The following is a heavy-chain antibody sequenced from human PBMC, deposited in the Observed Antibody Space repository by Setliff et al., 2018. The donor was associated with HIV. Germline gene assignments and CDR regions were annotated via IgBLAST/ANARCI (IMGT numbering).Heavy chain of an antibody. CDR1: GFTFSNYW. CDR3: ARRDSDNGHNYYYVGV. Sequence: GGSLRLSCAVSGFTFSNYWWSWLRQAPGKGLEWVANIKQDGREQNYVDSVKGRFTISRDNAKNSVYLQMNSLRVEDTAVYFCARRDSDNGHNYYYVGVWGKGTTVTVSS. J-gene: IGHJ6*03. D-gene: IGHD2-15*01. CDR2: IKQDGREQ. V-gene: IGHV3-7*03.